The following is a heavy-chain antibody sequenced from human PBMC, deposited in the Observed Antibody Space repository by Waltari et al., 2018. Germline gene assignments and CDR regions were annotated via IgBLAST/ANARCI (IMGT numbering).Heavy chain of an antibody. J-gene: IGHJ4*02. CDR1: GFTFSSSV. D-gene: IGHD3-16*01. Sequence: EVQLLGSGGDLVKPGGALRLSCVASGFTFSSSVMNWVRQAPGKWLEWVSCISNAGVIINYADPVKGRFTISSDNSKNTMYLQVNSLRAEDTAVYYGARASGVDYWGQGTLVTISS. CDR2: ISNAGVII. CDR3: ARASGVDY. V-gene: IGHV3-23*01.